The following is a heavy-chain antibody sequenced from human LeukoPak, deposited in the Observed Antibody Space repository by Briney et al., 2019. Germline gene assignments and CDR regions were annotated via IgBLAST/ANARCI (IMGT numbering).Heavy chain of an antibody. J-gene: IGHJ4*02. CDR2: IIPIFGTA. V-gene: IGHV1-69*05. CDR1: GGTFSSYA. CDR3: ARTGYSYGGGDY. D-gene: IGHD5-18*01. Sequence: ASVKVSCKASGGTFSSYAISWVRQAPGQGLEWVGRIIPIFGTANCAQKFQGRVTITTDESTSTAYMELSSLRSEDTAVYYCARTGYSYGGGDYWGQGTLVTVSS.